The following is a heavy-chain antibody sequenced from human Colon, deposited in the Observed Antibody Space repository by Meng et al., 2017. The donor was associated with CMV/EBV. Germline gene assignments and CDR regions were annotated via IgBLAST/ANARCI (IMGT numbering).Heavy chain of an antibody. CDR1: GFTFSNYE. Sequence: GGSLRLSCVASGFTFSNYEMSWVRQAPGKGLEWVASISGDSVDTYFGDSVRGRFAISRDTSKNTVYLQMHSLRAEDTAVYFCARRHGRYFDYWGQGTVVTVSS. J-gene: IGHJ4*02. D-gene: IGHD2-8*01. V-gene: IGHV3-23*01. CDR3: ARRHGRYFDY. CDR2: ISGDSVDT.